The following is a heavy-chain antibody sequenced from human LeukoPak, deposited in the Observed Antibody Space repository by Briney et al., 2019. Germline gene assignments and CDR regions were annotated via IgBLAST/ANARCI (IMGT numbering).Heavy chain of an antibody. V-gene: IGHV1-18*01. D-gene: IGHD1-1*01. J-gene: IGHJ5*02. CDR2: ISAYNGNT. Sequence: ASVKVSYKASGYTFTSYVTSWLRQAPGQGLEWMEWISAYNGNTNYAQKLQGRVTMTTDTSTSTAYMELRSLRSDDTAVYYCARGSRHSTTLFDPWGQGTLVTVSS. CDR1: GYTFTSYV. CDR3: ARGSRHSTTLFDP.